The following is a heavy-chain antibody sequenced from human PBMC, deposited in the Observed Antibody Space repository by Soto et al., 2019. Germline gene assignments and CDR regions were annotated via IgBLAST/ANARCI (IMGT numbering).Heavy chain of an antibody. Sequence: SETLSLTCADYGGPFSGYYWNWIRQPPGKGLEWIGEINHSGSTNYNPSLKSRVTISLDTSTSKNQFSLKLRTVTAADTAVYYCARGITMVRGVPIYGMDVWGQGTTVTVSS. J-gene: IGHJ6*02. CDR2: INHSGST. V-gene: IGHV4-34*01. D-gene: IGHD3-10*01. CDR1: GGPFSGYY. CDR3: ARGITMVRGVPIYGMDV.